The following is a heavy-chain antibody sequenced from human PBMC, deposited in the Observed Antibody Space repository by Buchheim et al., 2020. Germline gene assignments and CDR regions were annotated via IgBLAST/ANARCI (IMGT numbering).Heavy chain of an antibody. Sequence: EGQLLESGGGLVQPGGGLRLSCAASGFTFSSYAMSWVRQAPGKGLEWVAAISGSGGSTYNADSVKGRFTIPSANSKNTLYLQMNSLRAEDTAVYYCAKDHTYYDFWSGYYIVGPFDYWGQGTL. V-gene: IGHV3-23*01. CDR3: AKDHTYYDFWSGYYIVGPFDY. CDR1: GFTFSSYA. CDR2: ISGSGGST. J-gene: IGHJ4*02. D-gene: IGHD3-3*01.